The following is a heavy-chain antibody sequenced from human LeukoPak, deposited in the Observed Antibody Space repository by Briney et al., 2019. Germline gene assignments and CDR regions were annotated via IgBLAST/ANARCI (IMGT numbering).Heavy chain of an antibody. CDR3: ARDRGLSDAFDI. Sequence: PGGSLRLSCAASGFTFSSYAMSWVRQAPGKGLEWVSAISGSGGSTYYADSVKGRFTISRDNAKNSLYLQMNSLRAEDTAVYYCARDRGLSDAFDIWGQGTMVTVSS. V-gene: IGHV3-23*01. D-gene: IGHD3-16*02. J-gene: IGHJ3*02. CDR2: ISGSGGST. CDR1: GFTFSSYA.